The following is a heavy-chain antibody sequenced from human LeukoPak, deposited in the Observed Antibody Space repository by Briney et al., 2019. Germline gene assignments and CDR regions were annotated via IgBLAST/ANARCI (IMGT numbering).Heavy chain of an antibody. D-gene: IGHD1-26*01. J-gene: IGHJ3*02. Sequence: GGSLRLSCAASGFTFSSYSMNWVRQAPGKGLEWVSSISSSSSYIYYADSVKGRFTISRDNAKNSLYLQMNSLRAEDTAVYYCARDSHLHVLWEPKPTDAFDIWGQGTMVTVSS. V-gene: IGHV3-21*01. CDR2: ISSSSSYI. CDR1: GFTFSSYS. CDR3: ARDSHLHVLWEPKPTDAFDI.